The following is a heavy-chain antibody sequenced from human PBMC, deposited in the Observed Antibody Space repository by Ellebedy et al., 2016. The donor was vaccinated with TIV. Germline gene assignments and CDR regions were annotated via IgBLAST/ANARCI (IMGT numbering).Heavy chain of an antibody. CDR2: MSSSGNT. CDR3: ASTEYLGFWGY. CDR1: GGSISSYY. J-gene: IGHJ4*02. V-gene: IGHV4-59*12. Sequence: MPSETLSLTCIVSGGSISSYYWSWIRQPPGKGLEWIGYMSSSGNTNYNPSLKSRVTTSIDPSKNQFSLRLSFVTAADTAVYYCASTEYLGFWGYWGQGTLVTVSS. D-gene: IGHD3-16*01.